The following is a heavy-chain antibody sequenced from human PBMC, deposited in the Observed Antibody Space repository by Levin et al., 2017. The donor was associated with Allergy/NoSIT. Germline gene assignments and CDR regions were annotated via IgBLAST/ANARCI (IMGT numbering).Heavy chain of an antibody. CDR2: ISSSSSYT. CDR1: GFTFSDYY. D-gene: IGHD3-22*01. V-gene: IGHV3-11*05. Sequence: PGGSLRLSCAASGFTFSDYYMSWIRQAPGKGLEWVSYISSSSSYTNYADSVKGRFTISRDNAKNSLYLQMNSLRAEDTAVYYCARVADSTKYYFDYWGQGTLVTVSS. CDR3: ARVADSTKYYFDY. J-gene: IGHJ4*02.